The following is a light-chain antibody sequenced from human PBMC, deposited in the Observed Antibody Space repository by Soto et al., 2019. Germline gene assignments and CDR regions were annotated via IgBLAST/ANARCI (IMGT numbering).Light chain of an antibody. V-gene: IGKV3-15*01. Sequence: EIVMTQSPVTLSVPPGERVTLSFRASQSVSSNLAWYQQKPGQAPSLLIYGAFTRATGIPARFSGTGSGTEFTLTISSLQSEDFALYYCQQYNDWPLTFGQGTKVDI. CDR3: QQYNDWPLT. CDR2: GAF. J-gene: IGKJ1*01. CDR1: QSVSSN.